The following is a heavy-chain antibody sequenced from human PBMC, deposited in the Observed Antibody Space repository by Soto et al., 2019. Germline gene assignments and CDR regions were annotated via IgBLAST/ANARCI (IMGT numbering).Heavy chain of an antibody. V-gene: IGHV4-59*08. CDR1: GGSISSYY. CDR2: IYYSAST. CDR3: ARHLPYCGGDCYSLDY. J-gene: IGHJ4*02. D-gene: IGHD2-21*02. Sequence: QVQLQESGPGLVKPSETLSLTCTVSGGSISSYYWSWIRQPPGKGLEWIGYIYYSASTNYSPSLNSRVPISVDPSKNPFSLNLSSVTAADPAVYYCARHLPYCGGDCYSLDYWGQGTLVTVSS.